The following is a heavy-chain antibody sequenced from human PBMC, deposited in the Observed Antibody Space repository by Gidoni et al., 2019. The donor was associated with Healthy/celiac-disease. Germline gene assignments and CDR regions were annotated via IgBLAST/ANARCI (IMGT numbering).Heavy chain of an antibody. CDR3: ATHSGSYFDRDDAFDI. CDR1: GGAISSRSYY. D-gene: IGHD1-26*01. J-gene: IGHJ3*02. Sequence: QLQLQESCPGLVKPSETLSLTCSLSGGAISSRSYYWGWIRQPPAKGLEWIGSIYYSGSTYYNPHLKSRVTISVDTSKNQFSLNLSSVTAADTAVYYCATHSGSYFDRDDAFDIWGQGTMVTVSS. V-gene: IGHV4-39*01. CDR2: IYYSGST.